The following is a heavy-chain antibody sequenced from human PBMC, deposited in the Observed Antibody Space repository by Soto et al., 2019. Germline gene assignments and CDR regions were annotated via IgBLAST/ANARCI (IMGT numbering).Heavy chain of an antibody. V-gene: IGHV3-74*01. CDR2: INSDGSST. J-gene: IGHJ4*02. CDR3: ASGSYAGFDY. Sequence: GGSLRLSCSVSGFTFSAYWMHWVRQAPGKGLVWVSRINSDGSSTSYADSVKGRFTISRDNAKNTLYLQMNSLRAEDTAVYYCASGSYAGFDYWGQGTLVTVSS. D-gene: IGHD1-26*01. CDR1: GFTFSAYW.